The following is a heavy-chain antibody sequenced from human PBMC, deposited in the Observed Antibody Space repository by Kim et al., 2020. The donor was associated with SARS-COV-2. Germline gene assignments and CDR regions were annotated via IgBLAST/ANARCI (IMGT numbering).Heavy chain of an antibody. V-gene: IGHV4-59*01. Sequence: SETLSLTCTVSGGSMTHYDWNWIRQTPAKRLEWIGYVFHGAGSNYNPSLQNRVTIAIDTSTSTFSLGLTSVTAADTAVYFCARAREGYNYDFDYWGQGILVTVSS. D-gene: IGHD5-12*01. CDR1: GGSMTHYD. CDR3: ARAREGYNYDFDY. CDR2: VFHGAGS. J-gene: IGHJ4*02.